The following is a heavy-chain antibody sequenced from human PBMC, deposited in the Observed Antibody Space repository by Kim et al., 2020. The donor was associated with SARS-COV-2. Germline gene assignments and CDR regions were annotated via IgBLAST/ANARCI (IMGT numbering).Heavy chain of an antibody. CDR1: GGSISSYY. J-gene: IGHJ4*02. CDR3: ARGQRGGGDTWIQLWSDY. D-gene: IGHD5-18*01. Sequence: SETLSLTCTVSGGSISSYYWSWIRQPPGKGLEWIGYIYYSGSTNYNPSLKSRVTISVDTSKNQFSLKLSSVTAADTAVYYCARGQRGGGDTWIQLWSDYWGQGTLVTVSS. CDR2: IYYSGST. V-gene: IGHV4-59*01.